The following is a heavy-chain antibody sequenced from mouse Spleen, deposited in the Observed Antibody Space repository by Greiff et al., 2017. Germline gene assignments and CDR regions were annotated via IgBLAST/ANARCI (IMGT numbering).Heavy chain of an antibody. D-gene: IGHD3-1*01. CDR2: INPNNGGT. CDR3: ARSGYYYAMDY. CDR1: GYTFTDYN. J-gene: IGHJ4*01. V-gene: IGHV1-22*01. Sequence: VHVKQSGPELVKPGASVKMSCKASGYTFTDYNMHWVKQSHGKSLEWIGYINPNNGGTSYNQKFKGKATLTVNKSSSTAYMELRSLTSEDSAVYYCARSGYYYAMDYWGQGTSVTVSS.